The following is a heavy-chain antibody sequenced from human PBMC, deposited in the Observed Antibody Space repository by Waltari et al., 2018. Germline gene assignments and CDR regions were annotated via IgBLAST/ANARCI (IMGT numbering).Heavy chain of an antibody. CDR3: ARLVGWLLYY. Sequence: QLQLQESGPGLVKPSENLSLTCTVSGGSISSSRYYWGWIRQPPGKGLEWIGSIYYSGSTYYNPSLKSRVTISVDTSKNQFSLKLSSVTAADTAVYYCARLVGWLLYYWGQGTLVTVSS. CDR2: IYYSGST. J-gene: IGHJ4*02. CDR1: GGSISSSRYY. V-gene: IGHV4-39*01. D-gene: IGHD5-12*01.